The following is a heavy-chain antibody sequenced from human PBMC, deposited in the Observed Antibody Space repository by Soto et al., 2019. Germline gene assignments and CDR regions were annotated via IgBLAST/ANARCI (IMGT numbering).Heavy chain of an antibody. CDR2: IIPIFATA. Sequence: QVQLVQSGAEVKKPGSSVKVSCKASGVTFSSYAISWVRQAPGQGLEWMGNIIPIFATANYAQKFQGRVTITADESTSTAYMELGSLRSEDTAVYYCAGDFEYSSSALNYWGQGTLVTVSS. J-gene: IGHJ4*02. CDR1: GVTFSSYA. D-gene: IGHD6-6*01. V-gene: IGHV1-69*18. CDR3: AGDFEYSSSALNY.